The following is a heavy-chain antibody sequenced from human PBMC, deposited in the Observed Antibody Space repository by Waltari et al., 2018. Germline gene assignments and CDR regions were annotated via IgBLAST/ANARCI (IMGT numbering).Heavy chain of an antibody. CDR3: ARRDIVVVVAATHSRRDAFDI. D-gene: IGHD2-15*01. CDR1: GGSISSGDYY. V-gene: IGHV4-30-4*08. CDR2: IYYSGST. Sequence: QVQLQESGPGLVKPSQTLSLTCTVSGGSISSGDYYWSWIRQPPGKGLEWIGYIYYSGSTYYNPSRKSRVTISVDTAKNQFSLKLSSVTAADTAVYYCARRDIVVVVAATHSRRDAFDIWGQGTMVTVSS. J-gene: IGHJ3*02.